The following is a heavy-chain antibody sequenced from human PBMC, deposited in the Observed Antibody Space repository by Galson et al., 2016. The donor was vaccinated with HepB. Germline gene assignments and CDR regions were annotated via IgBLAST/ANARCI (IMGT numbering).Heavy chain of an antibody. CDR2: IKNDGSST. D-gene: IGHD3-3*01. CDR1: GFTFSTYW. CDR3: ARAQHHVLRFVEWFLWSAFDI. Sequence: SLRLSCAASGFTFSTYWMHWVRQAPGKGLVWVARIKNDGSSTSYADSVKGRFTISRDNAKNTLYLQMNSLRAEDTAVYYCARAQHHVLRFVEWFLWSAFDIWGQGTMVTVSS. J-gene: IGHJ3*02. V-gene: IGHV3-74*01.